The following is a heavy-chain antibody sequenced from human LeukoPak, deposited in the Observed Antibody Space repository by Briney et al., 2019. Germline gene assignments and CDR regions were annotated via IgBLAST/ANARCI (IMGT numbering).Heavy chain of an antibody. CDR1: GYTFTSYD. CDR2: MNPNSGNT. D-gene: IGHD3-3*01. J-gene: IGHJ3*02. V-gene: IGHV1-8*01. CDR3: ARDVGDLRFLESDTFDI. Sequence: ASVKVSCKASGYTFTSYDINWVRQATGQGLEWMGWMNPNSGNTGYAQKFQGRVTMTRNTSISTAYMELSSLRSEDTAVYYCARDVGDLRFLESDTFDIWGQGTMVTVSS.